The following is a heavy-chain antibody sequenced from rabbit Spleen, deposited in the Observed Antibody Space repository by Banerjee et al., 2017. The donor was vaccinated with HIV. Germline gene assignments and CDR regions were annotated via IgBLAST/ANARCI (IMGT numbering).Heavy chain of an antibody. CDR3: ARSSSGYACDL. V-gene: IGHV1S45*01. Sequence: QEQLVESGGGLVQPEGSLTLTCTASGFSFSSSYWIYWVRHAPGKGLEWIGCIYGISSGGNTYSASWAKGRFTISKTSSTTVTLQMTSLTAADTATYFCARSSSGYACDLWGPGTLVTVS. D-gene: IGHD1-1*01. CDR1: GFSFSSSYW. J-gene: IGHJ4*01. CDR2: IYGISSGGNT.